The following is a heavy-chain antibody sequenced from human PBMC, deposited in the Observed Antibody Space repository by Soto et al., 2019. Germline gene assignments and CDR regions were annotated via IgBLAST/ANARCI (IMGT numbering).Heavy chain of an antibody. CDR1: GGSISSYY. Sequence: SETLSLTCIVSGGSISSYYWSWIRQPPGRGLEWVGDIYYTGSTKYNPSLKSRVTISVDTSNDHFSLKLSSVTAADTAVYCCARDRYSNGWLDYWGQGTLVTVSS. V-gene: IGHV4-59*01. D-gene: IGHD6-19*01. CDR3: ARDRYSNGWLDY. J-gene: IGHJ4*02. CDR2: IYYTGST.